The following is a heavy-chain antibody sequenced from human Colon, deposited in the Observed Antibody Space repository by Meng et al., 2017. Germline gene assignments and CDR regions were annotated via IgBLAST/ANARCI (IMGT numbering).Heavy chain of an antibody. V-gene: IGHV1-46*01. Sequence: QVTPVKSLAGGDKPGASVKVSCKASGYTFSDYHMHWVRQAPGQGLEWMGIINPSGGGTRYAQKFQGRVTMSRDTSTSTVYMDLSSLTSDDTAVYYCARERFGESPDYWGQGTLVTVSS. J-gene: IGHJ4*02. D-gene: IGHD3-16*01. CDR2: INPSGGGT. CDR1: GYTFSDYH. CDR3: ARERFGESPDY.